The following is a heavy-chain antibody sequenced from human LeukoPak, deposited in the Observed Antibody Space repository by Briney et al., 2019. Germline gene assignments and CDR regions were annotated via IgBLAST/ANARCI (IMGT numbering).Heavy chain of an antibody. J-gene: IGHJ3*02. Sequence: PGGSLTLSCAVSGFTSSNAWTSWVRQAPGKGLEWVGHIKSKTDGGTRDYAAPVKGRFTISRDDSKNTLYLQMNSLKTEDTAVYYCTTFDYAAFLIWGQGTMVTVSS. CDR1: GFTSSNAW. CDR3: TTFDYAAFLI. CDR2: IKSKTDGGTR. D-gene: IGHD4/OR15-4a*01. V-gene: IGHV3-15*01.